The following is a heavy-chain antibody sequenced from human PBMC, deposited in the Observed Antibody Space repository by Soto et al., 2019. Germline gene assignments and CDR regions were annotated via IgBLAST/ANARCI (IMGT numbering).Heavy chain of an antibody. CDR2: IYYSGST. J-gene: IGHJ6*02. D-gene: IGHD3-22*01. V-gene: IGHV4-39*01. CDR1: CGSISSRSYY. CDR3: ARRLYYDSSGFEGGGMDV. Sequence: TSETLSLTCTVSCGSISSRSYYWGWIRQPPGKGLEWIGSIYYSGSTYYNPSLKSRVTISVDTSKNQFSLKLSSVTAADTAVYYFARRLYYDSSGFEGGGMDVWGQGTTVTVSS.